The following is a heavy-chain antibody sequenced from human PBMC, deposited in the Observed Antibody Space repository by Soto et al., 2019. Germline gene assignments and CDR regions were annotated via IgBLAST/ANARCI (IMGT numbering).Heavy chain of an antibody. CDR2: ISYDGSNK. D-gene: IGHD3-9*01. Sequence: GGSLRLSCAASGFTFSSCGMHWVRQAPGKGLEWVAVISYDGSNKYYADSVKGRFTISRDNSKNTLYLQMNSLRAEDTAVYYCAKDTVYYDILTGNENFDYWGQGTLVTVSS. CDR3: AKDTVYYDILTGNENFDY. V-gene: IGHV3-30*18. J-gene: IGHJ4*02. CDR1: GFTFSSCG.